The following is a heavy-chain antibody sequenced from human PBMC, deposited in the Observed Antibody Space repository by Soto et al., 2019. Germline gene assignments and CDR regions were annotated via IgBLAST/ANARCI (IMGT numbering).Heavy chain of an antibody. CDR2: ISSSGSTI. J-gene: IGHJ1*01. CDR3: ARGDFLSSGWSAEYFQH. D-gene: IGHD6-19*01. CDR1: GFTFNLYS. V-gene: IGHV3-48*02. Sequence: PGGSLRLSCEASGFTFNLYSMNWVRQAPGKGLEWVSYISSSGSTIHYADSVKGRLTISRDNATNSLYLQMNSLRDEDTAIYYCARGDFLSSGWSAEYFQHWGQGTLVTVSS.